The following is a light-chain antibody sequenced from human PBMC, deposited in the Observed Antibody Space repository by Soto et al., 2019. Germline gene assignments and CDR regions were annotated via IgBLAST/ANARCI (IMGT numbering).Light chain of an antibody. V-gene: IGKV1-5*01. J-gene: IGKJ2*01. CDR1: QSISSW. CDR2: DAS. CDR3: QQYNSYSYT. Sequence: DIQMTQAPSTLSASVGDRVTITCRASQSISSWLAWYQQKPGKAPKLLIYDASSLDSGVPSRFRGSGSGTECALTISSLQPDDFATYYCQQYNSYSYTCGQGTKLEIK.